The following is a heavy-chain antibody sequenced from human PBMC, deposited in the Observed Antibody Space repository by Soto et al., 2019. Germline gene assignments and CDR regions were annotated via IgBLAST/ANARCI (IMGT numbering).Heavy chain of an antibody. D-gene: IGHD7-27*01. CDR1: GYTFTNYA. V-gene: IGHV1-3*01. CDR2: TNAGNDNT. CDR3: PSGANWVEI. Sequence: QVQLVQSGAEVKKPGASVKVSCKASGYTFTNYAMHWVRQAPGQRLEWMGWTNAGNDNTKYSQRVQGRVTINRDTYWRTAYLELSSLRSEESFVHFSPSGANWVEICGQWTMVTVSS. J-gene: IGHJ3*02.